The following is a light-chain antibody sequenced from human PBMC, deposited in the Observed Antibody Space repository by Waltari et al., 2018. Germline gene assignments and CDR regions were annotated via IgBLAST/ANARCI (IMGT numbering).Light chain of an antibody. CDR2: KVS. J-gene: IGKJ2*01. CDR1: QSLVSSDGNTY. CDR3: MQGTHWPRT. V-gene: IGKV2-30*01. Sequence: DVVMTQSPLSLPVALGQPASISCRSSQSLVSSDGNTYLDWFQQRPGQSPRRLISKVSNRESGVPDRFSGSGSGTDFTLKITRVEAEDVGIYYCMQGTHWPRTFGQGTNLEIK.